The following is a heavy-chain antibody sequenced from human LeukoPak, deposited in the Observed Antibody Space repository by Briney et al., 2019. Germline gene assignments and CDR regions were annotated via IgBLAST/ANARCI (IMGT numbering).Heavy chain of an antibody. CDR2: INPKSGGT. J-gene: IGHJ4*02. CDR3: ARLSIAGDSNY. D-gene: IGHD2-21*01. Sequence: ASVKVSCKASGYTFTGYYMHWVRQAPGQRLEWMGRINPKSGGTNYAQKFQGRVTMTRDTSISTAYMELSRLRSDAPAVYSCARLSIAGDSNYWGQGTLVTVSS. CDR1: GYTFTGYY. V-gene: IGHV1-2*06.